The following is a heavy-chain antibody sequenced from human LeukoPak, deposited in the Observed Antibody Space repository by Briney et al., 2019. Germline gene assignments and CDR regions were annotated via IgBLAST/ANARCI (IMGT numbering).Heavy chain of an antibody. V-gene: IGHV5-51*01. J-gene: IGHJ4*02. CDR1: GYSFTSYW. CDR2: IYPGDSDT. D-gene: IGHD5-18*01. Sequence: GESLKISCKGSGYSFTSYWIGWVRQMPGKGLEWMGIIYPGDSDTRYSPSFQGQVTISADKSISTAYLQWRSLKASDTAMYYCARLISEIQLWSPIDYWGQGTLVTVSS. CDR3: ARLISEIQLWSPIDY.